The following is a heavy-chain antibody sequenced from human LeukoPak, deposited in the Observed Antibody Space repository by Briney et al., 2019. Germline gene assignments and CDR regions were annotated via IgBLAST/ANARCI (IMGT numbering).Heavy chain of an antibody. V-gene: IGHV4-34*01. CDR3: ARGSGYCSITCCDLYFQH. CDR1: GGSFSGYY. J-gene: IGHJ1*01. CDR2: INHGGST. D-gene: IGHD2-2*01. Sequence: SETLSLTCAVYGGSFSGYYWSWIRQPPGKGLEWIGEINHGGSTNYNPSLKSRVTISGDTSKNQFSLKLSSVTAADTAVYYCARGSGYCSITCCDLYFQHWGQGTLVTVSS.